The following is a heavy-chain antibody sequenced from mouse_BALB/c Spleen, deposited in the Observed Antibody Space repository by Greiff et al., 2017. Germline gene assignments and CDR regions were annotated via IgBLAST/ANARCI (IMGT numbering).Heavy chain of an antibody. Sequence: EVQLVESGGGLVKPGGSLKLSCAASGFTFSDYYMYWVRQTPEKRLEWVATISDGGSYTYYPDSVKGRFTISRDNAKNNLYLQMSSLKSEDTAMYYCARVYYGNYAGFAYWGQGTLVTVSA. J-gene: IGHJ3*01. CDR3: ARVYYGNYAGFAY. D-gene: IGHD2-1*01. V-gene: IGHV5-4*02. CDR1: GFTFSDYY. CDR2: ISDGGSYT.